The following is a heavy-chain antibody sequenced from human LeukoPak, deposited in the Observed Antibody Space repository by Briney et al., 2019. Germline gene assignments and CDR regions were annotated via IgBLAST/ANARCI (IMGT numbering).Heavy chain of an antibody. CDR2: ISSSSSTI. V-gene: IGHV3-48*02. CDR1: GFTFSSYS. J-gene: IGHJ4*02. Sequence: GGSLRLSCAASGFTFSSYSMNWVRQAPGKGLEWVSYISSSSSTIYYADSVKGRFTISRDNAKNSLYLQMNSLRDEDTAVYYCPRLPDYDIWSVFDYWGQGTLVTVSS. D-gene: IGHD3-3*01. CDR3: PRLPDYDIWSVFDY.